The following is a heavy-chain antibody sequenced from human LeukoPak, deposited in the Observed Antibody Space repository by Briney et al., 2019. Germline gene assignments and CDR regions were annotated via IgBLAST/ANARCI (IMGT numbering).Heavy chain of an antibody. CDR1: GGSISSYY. D-gene: IGHD6-13*01. Sequence: PSETLSLTCTVSGGSISSYYWSWIRQPPGKGLEWIGYIYYSGSTNYNPSLKSRVTISVDTSKNQFSLKLSSVTAADTAVYYCARVVYIAGAGSHLWGYYYYMDVWGKGTTVTVSS. CDR2: IYYSGST. CDR3: ARVVYIAGAGSHLWGYYYYMDV. V-gene: IGHV4-59*01. J-gene: IGHJ6*03.